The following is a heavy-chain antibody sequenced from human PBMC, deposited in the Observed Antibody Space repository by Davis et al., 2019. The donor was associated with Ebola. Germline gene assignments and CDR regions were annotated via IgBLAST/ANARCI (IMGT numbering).Heavy chain of an antibody. CDR2: INPSGGST. CDR3: ARGPYGSGSYYMNYYYYGMDV. V-gene: IGHV1-46*01. Sequence: ASVKVSCKASGYTFTSYYMHWVRQAPGQGLEWMGIINPSGGSTSYAQKFQGRVTMTRDTSTSTVYMELSSLRSEDTAVYYCARGPYGSGSYYMNYYYYGMDVWGQGTTVTVSS. D-gene: IGHD3-10*01. CDR1: GYTFTSYY. J-gene: IGHJ6*02.